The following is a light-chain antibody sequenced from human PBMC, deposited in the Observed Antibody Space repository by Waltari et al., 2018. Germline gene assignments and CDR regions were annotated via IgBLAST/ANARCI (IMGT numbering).Light chain of an antibody. V-gene: IGKV3-20*01. CDR2: GAS. CDR1: QSVSSSY. CDR3: QQYRSSPPWT. J-gene: IGKJ1*01. Sequence: EIVLTQCPGTLSLSPGVRATLSCRASQSVSSSYLPWYQQKPGQAPRLLIYGASSRATSIPDTISGSEAGTDFTHTIRRQEPEDGALDYGQQYRSSPPWTSGQGTKVEMK.